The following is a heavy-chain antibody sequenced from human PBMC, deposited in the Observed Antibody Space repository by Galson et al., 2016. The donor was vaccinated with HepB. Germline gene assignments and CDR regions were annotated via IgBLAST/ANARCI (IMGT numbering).Heavy chain of an antibody. CDR2: IYYTGST. J-gene: IGHJ4*02. CDR1: GGSISTSDYY. Sequence: SETLSLTCTVSGGSISTSDYYWGWIRQPPGKGLEWLGSIYYTGSTYYNPSLKSRVAISVDTSKNQFSLKRYSVTAADTGTYYCAIPYFDYWGQGTLVTVSS. CDR3: AIPYFDY. V-gene: IGHV4-39*01.